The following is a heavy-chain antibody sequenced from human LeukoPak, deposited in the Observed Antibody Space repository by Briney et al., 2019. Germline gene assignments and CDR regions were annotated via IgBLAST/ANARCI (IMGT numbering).Heavy chain of an antibody. CDR2: INHSGST. J-gene: IGHJ4*02. CDR1: GGSSSGYY. CDR3: ARGGVYQLPGR. V-gene: IGHV4-34*01. Sequence: PSETLSLTCAVYGGSSSGYYWSWIRQPPGKGLEWIGEINHSGSTNYNPSLKSRVTISVDTSKNQFSLKLSSVTAADTAVYYCARGGVYQLPGRWGQGTLVTVSS. D-gene: IGHD2-2*01.